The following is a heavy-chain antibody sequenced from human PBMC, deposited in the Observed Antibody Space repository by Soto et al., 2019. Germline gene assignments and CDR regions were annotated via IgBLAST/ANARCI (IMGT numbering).Heavy chain of an antibody. CDR3: ARLNGYCISTNCHGYYGMDV. J-gene: IGHJ6*02. CDR2: IYSSENT. D-gene: IGHD2-2*03. V-gene: IGHV4-39*01. Sequence: SETLSLTCSVSGGFVSSSSYSWGWIRQSPGKGLEWIGTIYSSENTYYNPSLLSRVTISVDTSKNEFSLRLSPVTAADTAVYYCARLNGYCISTNCHGYYGMDVWAQGTTATVSS. CDR1: GGFVSSSSYS.